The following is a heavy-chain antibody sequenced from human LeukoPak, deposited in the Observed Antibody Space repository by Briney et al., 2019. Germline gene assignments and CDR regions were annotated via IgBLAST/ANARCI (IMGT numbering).Heavy chain of an antibody. V-gene: IGHV1-8*01. D-gene: IGHD3-22*01. CDR2: MNPNSGNT. J-gene: IGHJ4*02. CDR3: ARMVVVIKTPSLYYFDF. CDR1: GYTFASYD. Sequence: ASVKVSCKASGYTFASYDISWVRQATGQGLEWVGWMNPNSGNTGYAQKFQGRVTMTRNTSISTAYMELSSLRSDDTAVYYCARMVVVIKTPSLYYFDFWGQGTLVTVSS.